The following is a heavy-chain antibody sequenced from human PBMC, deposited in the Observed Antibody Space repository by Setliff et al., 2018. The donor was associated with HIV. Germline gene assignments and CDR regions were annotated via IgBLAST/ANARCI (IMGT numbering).Heavy chain of an antibody. CDR3: ARGSPTAGDY. CDR1: GYTFTSYA. V-gene: IGHV1-3*01. J-gene: IGHJ4*02. CDR2: INAGNGNT. Sequence: ASVKVSCKASGYTFTSYAMHWVRQAPGQRLEWMGWINAGNGNTKYSRKFQGRVTITRNTSISTAYMELTSLRFEDTAVYYCARGSPTAGDYWGQGTLVTVSS.